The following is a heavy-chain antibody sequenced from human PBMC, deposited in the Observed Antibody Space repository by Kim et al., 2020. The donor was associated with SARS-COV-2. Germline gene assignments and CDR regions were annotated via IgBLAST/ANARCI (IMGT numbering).Heavy chain of an antibody. Sequence: SETLSLTCTVSGGSISSYYWSWIRQPPGKGLEWIGYIYYSGSTNYNPSLKSRVTISVDTSKNQFSLKLSSVTAADTAVYYCARDSPFSSSSFYYYYGMDVWGQGTTVTVSS. V-gene: IGHV4-59*13. J-gene: IGHJ6*02. D-gene: IGHD6-6*01. CDR3: ARDSPFSSSSFYYYYGMDV. CDR1: GGSISSYY. CDR2: IYYSGST.